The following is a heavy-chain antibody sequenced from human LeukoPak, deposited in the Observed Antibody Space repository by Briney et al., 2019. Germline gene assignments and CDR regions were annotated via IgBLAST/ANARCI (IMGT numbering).Heavy chain of an antibody. CDR2: ISAYNGNT. V-gene: IGHV1-18*01. D-gene: IGHD3-16*01. Sequence: ASVKVSCKASGYTFTSYGISWVRQAPGQGLEWMGWISAYNGNTNYAQKLQGRVTMTTNTSTSTAYMELRSLRSDDTAVYYCARVLRVGAREYEYYFDYWGQGTLVTVSS. J-gene: IGHJ4*02. CDR3: ARVLRVGAREYEYYFDY. CDR1: GYTFTSYG.